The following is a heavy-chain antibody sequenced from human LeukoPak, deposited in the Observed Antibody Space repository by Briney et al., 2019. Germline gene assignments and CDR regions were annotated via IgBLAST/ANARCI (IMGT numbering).Heavy chain of an antibody. CDR3: ARVIVVVPAAIGAPMYYFDY. J-gene: IGHJ4*02. D-gene: IGHD2-2*02. CDR1: GGSISSGDYY. Sequence: PSQTLSLTCTVSGGSISSGDYYWSWIRQPPGKGLEWIGLIYYSGSTYYNPSLKSRVTISVDTSKNQFSLKLSSVTAADTAVYYCARVIVVVPAAIGAPMYYFDYWGQGTLVTVSS. V-gene: IGHV4-30-4*08. CDR2: IYYSGST.